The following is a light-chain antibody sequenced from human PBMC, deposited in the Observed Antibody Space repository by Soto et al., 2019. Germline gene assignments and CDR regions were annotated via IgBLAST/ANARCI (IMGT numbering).Light chain of an antibody. CDR3: CSYAGSSTWV. J-gene: IGLJ3*02. Sequence: QLVLTQPASVSGSPGQSITISCTGTRSDVGNYNLVSWYQQHPGKAPKLMIYEGSQRPSGVSNRFSGSKSGNTASLTISGLQAEDEAEYYCCSYAGSSTWVFGGGTQLTVL. V-gene: IGLV2-23*01. CDR2: EGS. CDR1: RSDVGNYNL.